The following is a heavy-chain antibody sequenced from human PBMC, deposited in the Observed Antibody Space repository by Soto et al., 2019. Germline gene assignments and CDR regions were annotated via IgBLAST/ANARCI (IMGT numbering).Heavy chain of an antibody. CDR3: ARGATYYYDISGHLFDY. J-gene: IGHJ4*02. V-gene: IGHV4-59*08. Sequence: SETLSLTCVVSGGSLSSYYWSWIRQPPGKGLEWIGYIYYSGSTNYNPSLKSRVTISVDTSKNQFSLKLSSVTAADTAVYYCARGATYYYDISGHLFDYWGQGTLVTVSS. CDR2: IYYSGST. D-gene: IGHD3-22*01. CDR1: GGSLSSYY.